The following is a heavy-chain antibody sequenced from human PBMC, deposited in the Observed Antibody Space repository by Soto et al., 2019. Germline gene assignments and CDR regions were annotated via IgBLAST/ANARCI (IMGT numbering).Heavy chain of an antibody. J-gene: IGHJ4*02. V-gene: IGHV3-15*07. CDR3: TIDPSY. CDR2: IKSKTDGGTT. CDR1: GFTFSNSW. Sequence: LRLSCAASGFTFSNSWMNWVRQAPGKGLEWVGRIKSKTDGGTTDYAAPVKGRFSISRDDSINTLFLQMNSLTIEDTAVYYCTIDPSYWGQGTLVTVSP.